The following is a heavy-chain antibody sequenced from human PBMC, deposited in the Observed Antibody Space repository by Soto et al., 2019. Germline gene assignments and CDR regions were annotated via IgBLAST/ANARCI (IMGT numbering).Heavy chain of an antibody. CDR3: AKDSYGILTGQKRYFDS. Sequence: PGGSLRLSCAASGFTFNAYTMHWVRQAPGKGLEWVSLISWDGGITYYGDSVKGRFTVSRDNSDNSLYLQMTSLRSDDTAFYYCAKDSYGILTGQKRYFDSWGQGTLVTVSS. J-gene: IGHJ4*02. CDR1: GFTFNAYT. CDR2: ISWDGGIT. V-gene: IGHV3-43*01. D-gene: IGHD3-9*01.